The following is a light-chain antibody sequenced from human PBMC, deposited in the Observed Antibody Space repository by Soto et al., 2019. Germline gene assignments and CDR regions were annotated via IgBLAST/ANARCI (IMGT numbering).Light chain of an antibody. J-gene: IGKJ4*01. V-gene: IGKV1-39*01. CDR3: QRRYSTPLT. CDR2: SAS. CDR1: QSISSY. Sequence: QMISYDWSRSASVGDRILIPCRASQSISSYLNWYQQTPGKAPKLLIDSASTLQSGVPSRFSGSGSGTDFNLTISSRQPEELATYYCQRRYSTPLTGGGGTKVDIK.